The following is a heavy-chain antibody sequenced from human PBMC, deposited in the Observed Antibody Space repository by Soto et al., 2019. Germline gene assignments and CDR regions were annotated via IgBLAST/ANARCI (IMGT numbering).Heavy chain of an antibody. CDR3: AKDGNCLDVYYDV. D-gene: IGHD3-16*01. CDR2: VSASGRSR. CDR1: GIEFSNYA. Sequence: EVQLLESGGGLVQPGGSLRLSCVGSGIEFSNYAMSWVRQAPGKGLEWVSIVSASGRSRYHADSVKGRFTISRDNSKNPLYLHMTNLRAEDTAVYYCAKDGNCLDVYYDVWGQGTPVTVSS. V-gene: IGHV3-23*01. J-gene: IGHJ4*02.